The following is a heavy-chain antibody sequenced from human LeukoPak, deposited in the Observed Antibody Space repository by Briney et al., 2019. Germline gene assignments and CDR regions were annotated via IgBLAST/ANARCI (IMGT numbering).Heavy chain of an antibody. CDR1: GYTFTAYY. D-gene: IGHD5-24*01. CDR3: ARDSLQREGYPFDS. CDR2: INPNSGGT. V-gene: IGHV1-2*02. Sequence: ASVKVSCKASGYTFTAYYMHWVRQAPGQGLEWMGWINPNSGGTNYAQKFQGRVTMTRDTSISTAYMELIRLRSDDTAVYYCARDSLQREGYPFDSWGQGTLVTVSS. J-gene: IGHJ4*02.